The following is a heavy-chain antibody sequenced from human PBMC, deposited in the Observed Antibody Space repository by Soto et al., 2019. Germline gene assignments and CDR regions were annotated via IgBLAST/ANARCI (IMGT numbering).Heavy chain of an antibody. D-gene: IGHD6-6*01. CDR1: GYSFTSYW. J-gene: IGHJ4*02. CDR3: ARRPEYSSSIVSPAYYFVY. CDR2: IYPGDSDT. V-gene: IGHV5-51*01. Sequence: PGESLKISCKGSGYSFTSYWIGWVRQMPGKGLEWMGIIYPGDSDTRYSPSFQGQVTISADKSISTAYLQWSSLKASDTAMYYCARRPEYSSSIVSPAYYFVYWGQGTLVTVSS.